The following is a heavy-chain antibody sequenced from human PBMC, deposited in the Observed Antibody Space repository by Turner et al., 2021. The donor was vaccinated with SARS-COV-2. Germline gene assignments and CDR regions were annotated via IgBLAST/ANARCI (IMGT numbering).Heavy chain of an antibody. Sequence: QLQLQESGPGLVKPSETLSLTCTVSGGSISSSSYYWGWIRQPPGKGLEWIGNIYYSGSTYYNPSLKSRVTISVETSKNQFFLKLSSVTATDTAVDYCARRLVVQGTDDYSYYYGMDVWGQGTTVTVSS. J-gene: IGHJ6*02. CDR2: IYYSGST. CDR1: GGSISSSSYY. V-gene: IGHV4-39*01. CDR3: ARRLVVQGTDDYSYYYGMDV. D-gene: IGHD3-22*01.